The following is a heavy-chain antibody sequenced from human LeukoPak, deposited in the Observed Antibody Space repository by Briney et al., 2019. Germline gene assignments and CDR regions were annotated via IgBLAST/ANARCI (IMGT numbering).Heavy chain of an antibody. V-gene: IGHV4-59*08. Sequence: SETLSLTCTVSGVSISSYYWSWIRQPPGKGLEWIGYIYYSGSTNYNPSLKSRGTISVDTSKNQFSLKLSSVTAADTAVYYCARQTLGGRFHGNWFDPWGQGTLVTVSS. CDR3: ARQTLGGRFHGNWFDP. J-gene: IGHJ5*02. D-gene: IGHD2-15*01. CDR2: IYYSGST. CDR1: GVSISSYY.